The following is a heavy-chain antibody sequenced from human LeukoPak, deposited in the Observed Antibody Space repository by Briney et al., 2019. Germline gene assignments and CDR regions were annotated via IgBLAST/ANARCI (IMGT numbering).Heavy chain of an antibody. CDR1: GFNFGSYV. CDR2: ISGSGHST. V-gene: IGHV3-23*01. CDR3: AELGITMIGGV. D-gene: IGHD3-10*02. J-gene: IGHJ6*04. Sequence: GGSLRLSCVGTGFNFGSYVMSWVRQAPGKGLEWVSVISGSGHSTYYADSVKGRFTISRDNAKNSLYLQMNSLRAEDTAVYYCAELGITMIGGVWGKGTTVTISS.